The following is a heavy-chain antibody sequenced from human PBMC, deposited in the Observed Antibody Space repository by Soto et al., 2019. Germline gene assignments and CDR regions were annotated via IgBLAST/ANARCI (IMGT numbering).Heavy chain of an antibody. J-gene: IGHJ4*02. CDR3: ARDKSGPADY. V-gene: IGHV3-74*01. CDR2: INSDGSTT. D-gene: IGHD5-12*01. CDR1: GFTFSNYW. Sequence: VQLVESGGGLVQPGGSLRLSCAASGFTFSNYWMHWVRQAPGKGLVWVSRINSDGSTTNYADSVEGRFTMSRDNAKNTLYLQMNSLRTEDTAVYYCARDKSGPADYWGQGTLVTVSS.